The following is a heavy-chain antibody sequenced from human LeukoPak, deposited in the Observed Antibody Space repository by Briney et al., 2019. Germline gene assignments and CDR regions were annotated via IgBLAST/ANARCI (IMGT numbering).Heavy chain of an antibody. V-gene: IGHV3-23*01. CDR3: AKDLSGYSYGYYFDY. D-gene: IGHD5-18*01. CDR1: GFTFSSYA. J-gene: IGHJ4*02. CDR2: ISGSGGNT. Sequence: GGSLRLSCTASGFTFSSYAMNWVRQAPGRGREWVSGISGSGGNTYYADSVKGRFTISRDNSKNTLYLQMNSLRAEDTAVYYCAKDLSGYSYGYYFDYWGQGTLVTVSS.